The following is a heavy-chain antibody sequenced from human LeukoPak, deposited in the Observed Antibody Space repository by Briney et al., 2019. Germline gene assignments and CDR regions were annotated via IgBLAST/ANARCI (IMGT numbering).Heavy chain of an antibody. Sequence: EASVKVSCKASGYTFTSCYMHWVRQAPGQGLEWMGIITPSGGSTSYAQKFQGRVTMTRDTSTSTVYMELSSLRSEDTAVYYCARGSSWYGFEYWGQGTLVTVSS. CDR2: ITPSGGST. CDR3: ARGSSWYGFEY. CDR1: GYTFTSCY. D-gene: IGHD6-13*01. V-gene: IGHV1-46*01. J-gene: IGHJ4*02.